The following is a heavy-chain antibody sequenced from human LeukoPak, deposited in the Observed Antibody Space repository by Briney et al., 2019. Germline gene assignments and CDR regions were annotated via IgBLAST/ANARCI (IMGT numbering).Heavy chain of an antibody. CDR2: MNPNSGNT. J-gene: IGHJ4*02. D-gene: IGHD3-3*01. Sequence: ASVKVSCKASGYTFTSYDINWVRQTTGQGLEWMGWMNPNSGNTGYAQKFQGRVTITRNTSISTAYMELSSLRSEDTAVYYCARVLTSYYDFWSGYYYFDYWGQGTLVTVSS. CDR1: GYTFTSYD. V-gene: IGHV1-8*03. CDR3: ARVLTSYYDFWSGYYYFDY.